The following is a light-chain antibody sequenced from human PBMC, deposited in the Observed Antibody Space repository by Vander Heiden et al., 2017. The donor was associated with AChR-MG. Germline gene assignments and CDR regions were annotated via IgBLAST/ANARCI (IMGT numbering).Light chain of an antibody. J-gene: IGLJ1*01. CDR3: NTRDSSGNPPHDV. Sequence: SPDLTHHPAVAAALGKTARVTCQGASLRGYYANWYQQKPEQAPVFVIYGKNTRPSAIPARFSGSGSGNTASLTITGAQAEDEADYYCNTRDSSGNPPHDVFGTRTKVTVL. CDR2: GKN. CDR1: SLRGYY. V-gene: IGLV3-19*01.